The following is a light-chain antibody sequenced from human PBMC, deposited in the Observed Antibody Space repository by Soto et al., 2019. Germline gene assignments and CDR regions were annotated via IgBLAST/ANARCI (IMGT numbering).Light chain of an antibody. CDR3: QSYDSRLSGYV. J-gene: IGLJ1*01. V-gene: IGLV1-40*01. CDR2: ENN. Sequence: QSVLTQPPSVSEAPGQRVTISCTGSSSNIGAGYEAHWYQQVPGTAPKLLIYENNNRPSGVPDRFSGSKSGTSASLAITGFQAEDWPEYYCQSYDSRLSGYVFGTGTKLAVL. CDR1: SSNIGAGYE.